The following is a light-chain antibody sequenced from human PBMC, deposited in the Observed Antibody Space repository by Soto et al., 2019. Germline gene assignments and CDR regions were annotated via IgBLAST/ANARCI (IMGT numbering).Light chain of an antibody. CDR3: CSYAGSSTGV. CDR2: EGS. J-gene: IGLJ3*02. V-gene: IGLV2-23*01. Sequence: QSVLTQPASVSGSPGQSITISCTGTSSDVVSYNLVSWYQQHPGKAPKLMIYEGSKRPSGVSNRFSGSKSGNTASLTISGLQAEDEADYYCCSYAGSSTGVFGGGTKVTVL. CDR1: SSDVVSYNL.